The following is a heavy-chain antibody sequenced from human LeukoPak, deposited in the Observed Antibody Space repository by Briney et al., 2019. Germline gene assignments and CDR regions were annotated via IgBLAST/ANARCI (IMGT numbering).Heavy chain of an antibody. CDR2: INPRSGAT. V-gene: IGHV1-2*02. CDR1: GYTLTGFY. J-gene: IGHJ5*02. D-gene: IGHD1-7*01. CDR3: ARDNNWNYGVWFDP. Sequence: ASVKVSCKASGYTLTGFYIHWVRQVPGQGLEWMGWINPRSGATNYAQTFQDRVTMTRDTSISTAYMQLSRLGFDDTAIYYCARDNNWNYGVWFDPWGQGTLVTVSS.